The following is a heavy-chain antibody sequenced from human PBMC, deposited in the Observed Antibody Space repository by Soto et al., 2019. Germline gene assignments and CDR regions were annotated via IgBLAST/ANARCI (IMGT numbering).Heavy chain of an antibody. CDR2: INSDGSST. J-gene: IGHJ4*02. V-gene: IGHV3-74*01. CDR3: ARVEYYYDSSGYYYYFDY. CDR1: GFTFSSYW. Sequence: GGSLRLSCAASGFTFSSYWMHWVRQAPGKGLVWVSRINSDGSSTSYADSVKGRFTISRDNAKNTLYLQMNSLRAEDTAVYYCARVEYYYDSSGYYYYFDYWGQGTLVTVSS. D-gene: IGHD3-22*01.